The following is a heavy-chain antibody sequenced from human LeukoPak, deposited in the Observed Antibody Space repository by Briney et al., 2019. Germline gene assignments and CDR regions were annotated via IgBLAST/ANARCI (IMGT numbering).Heavy chain of an antibody. CDR1: GGSISSSSYY. V-gene: IGHV4-39*01. J-gene: IGHJ4*02. CDR2: IYYSGST. Sequence: SETLSLTCTVSGGSISSSSYYWGWIRQPPGKGLEWIGSIYYSGSTYYNPSLKSRVTISVDTSKNQFSLKLSSVTAADTAVYYCARGPDCSGGSCYPFFGYWGQGTLVTVSS. D-gene: IGHD2-15*01. CDR3: ARGPDCSGGSCYPFFGY.